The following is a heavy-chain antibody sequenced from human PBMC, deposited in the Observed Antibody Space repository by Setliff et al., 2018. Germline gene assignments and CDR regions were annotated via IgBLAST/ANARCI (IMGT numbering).Heavy chain of an antibody. CDR3: ARGPPDFVVVPAAAKFDY. CDR1: GYSFTNYG. V-gene: IGHV1-18*01. CDR2: NSV. D-gene: IGHD2-2*01. Sequence: ASVQVSCKTSGYSFTNYGINWVRQAPGQGLEWMGWNSVYAREFQGRVTMTIDTPTSTAYMELRSLTSDDTAVYYCARGPPDFVVVPAAAKFDYWGQGTLVTVSS. J-gene: IGHJ4*02.